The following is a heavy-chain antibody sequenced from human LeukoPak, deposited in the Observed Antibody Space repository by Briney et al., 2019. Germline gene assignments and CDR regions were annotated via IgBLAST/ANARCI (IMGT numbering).Heavy chain of an antibody. CDR3: ARDRPSLDGSGSYYSEYYFDY. J-gene: IGHJ4*02. Sequence: GASVKVSCKASGYTFTGYYMHWVRQAPGQGLEWMGWINPNSGGTNYAQKFQGRVTMTRDTSISTAYVELSRLRSDDTAVYYCARDRPSLDGSGSYYSEYYFDYWGQGTLVTVSS. CDR1: GYTFTGYY. CDR2: INPNSGGT. D-gene: IGHD3-10*01. V-gene: IGHV1-2*02.